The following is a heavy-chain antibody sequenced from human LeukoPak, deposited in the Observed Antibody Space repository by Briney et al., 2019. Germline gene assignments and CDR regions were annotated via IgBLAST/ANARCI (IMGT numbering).Heavy chain of an antibody. CDR1: GFSFSDYY. D-gene: IGHD1-20*01. CDR2: ISSRSTTI. Sequence: GGSLRLSCAASGFSFSDYYMSWIRQAPGKGLEWISYISSRSTTIYYADSVRGRFTISRDDAKNSLYLQMNSLRAEDTAVYYCARDQLTGTSNFDYWGQGTLATVSS. V-gene: IGHV3-11*01. J-gene: IGHJ4*02. CDR3: ARDQLTGTSNFDY.